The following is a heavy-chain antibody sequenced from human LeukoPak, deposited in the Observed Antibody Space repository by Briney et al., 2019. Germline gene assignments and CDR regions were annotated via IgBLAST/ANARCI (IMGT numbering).Heavy chain of an antibody. J-gene: IGHJ4*02. CDR2: ISYDGSNK. CDR1: GFTFSSYA. V-gene: IGHV3-30*04. D-gene: IGHD2/OR15-2a*01. CDR3: ARDFLKVGDYFDY. Sequence: GGSLRLSCAASGFTFSSYAMHWVRQAPGKGLEWVAVISYDGSNKYYADSVKGRFTISRDNSKNTLYLQMNSLRAEDTAVYYWARDFLKVGDYFDYWGQGTLVTVSS.